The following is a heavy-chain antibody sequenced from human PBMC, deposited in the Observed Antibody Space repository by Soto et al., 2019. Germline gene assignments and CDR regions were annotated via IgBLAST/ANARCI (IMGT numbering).Heavy chain of an antibody. Sequence: PSETLSLTCAVSGGSISSYYWSWIRQPPEKGLEWIGYIYYSGSTNYNPSLKSRVTISVDTSKNQFSLKLSSVTAADTAVYYCARDRHYYYDSSGYHEAPYYYYGMDVWGQGTTVTVSS. D-gene: IGHD3-22*01. V-gene: IGHV4-59*01. CDR3: ARDRHYYYDSSGYHEAPYYYYGMDV. CDR2: IYYSGST. CDR1: GGSISSYY. J-gene: IGHJ6*02.